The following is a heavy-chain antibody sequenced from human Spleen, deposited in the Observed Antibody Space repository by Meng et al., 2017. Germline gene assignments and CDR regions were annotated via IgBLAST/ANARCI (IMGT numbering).Heavy chain of an antibody. Sequence: QVQLQESGPGLVKPSETLSLTCTVSGGSISNYYWSWVRQPPGKGLEYIGYIYYSGSTNYNPSLKSRVTISLGTSRSQFSLRLSSVTAADTAVYYCARLRVDTIRDLEGSDWSFDLWGRGTLVTVSS. V-gene: IGHV4-59*08. J-gene: IGHJ2*01. CDR2: IYYSGST. CDR1: GGSISNYY. D-gene: IGHD5-12*01. CDR3: ARLRVDTIRDLEGSDWSFDL.